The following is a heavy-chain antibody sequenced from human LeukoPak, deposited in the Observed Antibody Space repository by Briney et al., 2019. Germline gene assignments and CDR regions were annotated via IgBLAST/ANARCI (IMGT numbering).Heavy chain of an antibody. V-gene: IGHV7-4-1*02. Sequence: ASVKVSCKASGYTFTSYAMNWVRQAPGQGLEWMGWINTNTGNPTYAQGFTGRFVFSLDTSVSTAYLQISSLKAEDTAVYYCARVEQLTDDYYYYYMDVWGKGTTVTVSS. D-gene: IGHD1-14*01. CDR1: GYTFTSYA. CDR3: ARVEQLTDDYYYYYMDV. J-gene: IGHJ6*03. CDR2: INTNTGNP.